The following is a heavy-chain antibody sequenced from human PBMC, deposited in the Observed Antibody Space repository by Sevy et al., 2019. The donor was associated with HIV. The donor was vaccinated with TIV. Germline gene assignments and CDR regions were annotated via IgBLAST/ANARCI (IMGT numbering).Heavy chain of an antibody. CDR3: ALERLSSAVAEYFHN. V-gene: IGHV3-30-3*01. D-gene: IGHD1-1*01. Sequence: GGSLRLSCAASGFTFNFFSMHWVRQAPGKGLEWVATISFDGSNEHYADSVKGRFTISRDNSKSSLFLQMNSLRAYDSAVYYCALERLSSAVAEYFHNWGQGTLVTVSS. J-gene: IGHJ1*01. CDR2: ISFDGSNE. CDR1: GFTFNFFS.